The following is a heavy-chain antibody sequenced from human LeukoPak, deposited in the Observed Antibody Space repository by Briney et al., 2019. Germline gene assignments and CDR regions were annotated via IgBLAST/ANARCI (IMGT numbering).Heavy chain of an antibody. CDR1: GYTFSGYY. D-gene: IGHD5-18*01. Sequence: EASVKVSCKASGYTFSGYYMHWVRQAPGQGLEWMGWINPNSGGTNYAPKFQGRVTVTRDTSISTAYMELSGLISADTAVYYCAPFRGYNYGFDYWGQGTLVTVSS. J-gene: IGHJ4*02. CDR2: INPNSGGT. CDR3: APFRGYNYGFDY. V-gene: IGHV1-2*02.